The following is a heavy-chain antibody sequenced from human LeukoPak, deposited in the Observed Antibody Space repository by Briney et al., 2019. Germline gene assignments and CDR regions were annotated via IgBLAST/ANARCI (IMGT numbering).Heavy chain of an antibody. Sequence: SQTLSLTCTVSGGSISSGSYYWSWIRQPAGKGLEWIGRIYTSGSTNYNPSLKSRVTISVDTSKNQFSLKLSSVTAADTAVYYCATFRRGLGRGSYSIWGQGTMVTVSS. V-gene: IGHV4-61*02. D-gene: IGHD1-26*01. CDR3: ATFRRGLGRGSYSI. CDR1: GGSISSGSYY. J-gene: IGHJ3*02. CDR2: IYTSGST.